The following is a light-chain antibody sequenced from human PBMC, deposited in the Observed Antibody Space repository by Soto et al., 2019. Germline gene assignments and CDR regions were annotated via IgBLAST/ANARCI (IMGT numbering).Light chain of an antibody. Sequence: QSVLTQPASVSGSPGQSITISCTGTSSDVGGYNYVSWYQHHPGKAPKLMIYEVTNRSSGVSDRFSGSKSGNTASLTISGLQAEDEADYYCISYASSYTLIFGGGTKLTVL. J-gene: IGLJ2*01. V-gene: IGLV2-14*01. CDR1: SSDVGGYNY. CDR2: EVT. CDR3: ISYASSYTLI.